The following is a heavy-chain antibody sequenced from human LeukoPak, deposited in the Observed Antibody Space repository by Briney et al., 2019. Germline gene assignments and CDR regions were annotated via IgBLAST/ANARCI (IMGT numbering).Heavy chain of an antibody. Sequence: GGSLRLSCAASGFTLRTYGMHWVRQAPGKGLEWVAFIRNDESNKYYADSVKGRFTISRDNSKNTLYLQMNSLRAEDTAVYFCAKVIGGSSAWYARGFDYWGQGTLVTVSS. CDR2: IRNDESNK. CDR3: AKVIGGSSAWYARGFDY. D-gene: IGHD2-15*01. J-gene: IGHJ4*02. V-gene: IGHV3-30*02. CDR1: GFTLRTYG.